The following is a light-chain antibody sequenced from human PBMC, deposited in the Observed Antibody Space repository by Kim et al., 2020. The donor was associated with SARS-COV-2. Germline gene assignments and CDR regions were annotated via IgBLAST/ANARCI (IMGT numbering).Light chain of an antibody. CDR1: NSNIGRHA. Sequence: QSVLTQPPSASGTPGQRVTISCSGTNSNIGRHAVNWFQQLPGTAPKLLIRLNNQRPSGVPDRFSGSKSGTSVSLAISGLQSEDEADYYCAVWDDSLYAWVFGGGTQLTV. CDR2: LNN. CDR3: AVWDDSLYAWV. V-gene: IGLV1-44*01. J-gene: IGLJ3*02.